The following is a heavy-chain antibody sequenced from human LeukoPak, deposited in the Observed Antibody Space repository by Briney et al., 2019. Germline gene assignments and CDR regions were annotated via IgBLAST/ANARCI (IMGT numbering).Heavy chain of an antibody. D-gene: IGHD5-12*01. V-gene: IGHV4-4*07. Sequence: SETLSLTCSVSGGSISNYFWSWVRQPAGKGLEWIGRIYSTGRSDYNPSLKSRITMSVDTSKNQFSLKLSSVTAADTAVYYCARDGPRSGYDLGHFDNLGQGTLVTASS. CDR3: ARDGPRSGYDLGHFDN. J-gene: IGHJ4*02. CDR1: GGSISNYF. CDR2: IYSTGRS.